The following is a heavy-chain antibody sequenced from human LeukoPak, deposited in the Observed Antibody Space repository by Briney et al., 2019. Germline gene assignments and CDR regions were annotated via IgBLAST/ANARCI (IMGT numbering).Heavy chain of an antibody. V-gene: IGHV4-59*01. D-gene: IGHD1-26*01. J-gene: IGHJ4*02. CDR2: IYYSGST. CDR1: GGSIGSYY. Sequence: SETLSPTCTVSGGSIGSYYWSWIRQPPGKGLEWIGYIYYSGSTNYNPSLKSRVTISVDTSKNQFSLKLSSVTAADTAVYYCARTYLRLGYFDYWGQGTLVTVSS. CDR3: ARTYLRLGYFDY.